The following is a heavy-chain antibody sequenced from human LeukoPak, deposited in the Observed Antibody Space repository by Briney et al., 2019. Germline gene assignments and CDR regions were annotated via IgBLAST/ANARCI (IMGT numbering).Heavy chain of an antibody. CDR3: ARQNLDYYYYYGMDV. V-gene: IGHV4-59*08. CDR1: GGSISSYY. CDR2: IYYSGST. Sequence: PSETLSLTCTVSGGSISSYYWSWIRQPPGKGLEWIGYIYYSGSTNYNPSLKSRVTISVDTSKNQFSLKLSSVTAADTAVYYCARQNLDYYYYYGMDVWGQGTTVTVSS. J-gene: IGHJ6*02.